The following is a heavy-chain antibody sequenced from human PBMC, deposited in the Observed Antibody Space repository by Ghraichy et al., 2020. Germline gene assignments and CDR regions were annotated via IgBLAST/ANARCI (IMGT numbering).Heavy chain of an antibody. J-gene: IGHJ3*02. D-gene: IGHD2-2*01. Sequence: GGSLRLSCAASGFTFDDYAMHWVRQAPGKGLEWVSGISWNSGSIGYADSVKGRFTISRDNAKNSLYLQMNSLRAEDTALYYCAKDRGYCSSTSCRHDAFDIWGQGTMVTVSS. CDR1: GFTFDDYA. CDR3: AKDRGYCSSTSCRHDAFDI. CDR2: ISWNSGSI. V-gene: IGHV3-9*01.